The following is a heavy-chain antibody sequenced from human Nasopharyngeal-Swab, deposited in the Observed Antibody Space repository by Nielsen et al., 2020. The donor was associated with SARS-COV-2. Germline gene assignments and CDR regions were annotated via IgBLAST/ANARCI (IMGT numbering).Heavy chain of an antibody. CDR1: GFTFSSYS. CDR2: ISSSSSYI. J-gene: IGHJ6*02. D-gene: IGHD2-2*02. CDR3: ARGGYCSSTSCDTYYYYGMDV. Sequence: GESLKISCAASGFTFSSYSMNWVRQAPGKGLEWVSSISSSSSYIYYADSVKGRFTISRDNAKNSLYLQMNSLRGEDTAVYYCARGGYCSSTSCDTYYYYGMDVWGQETTVTVSS. V-gene: IGHV3-21*01.